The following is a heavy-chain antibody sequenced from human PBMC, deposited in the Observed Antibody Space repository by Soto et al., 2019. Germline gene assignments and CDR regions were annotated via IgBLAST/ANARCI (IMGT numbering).Heavy chain of an antibody. CDR3: ARLYFYGSGSYYPPHFFDY. Sequence: PGESLKISCKVSGYRFSNYWIGWVRQMPGKGLEWMGIIYPDDSDTRCSPSFQGQVTVSADKSINTAYLQWSGLKASDTAMYYCARLYFYGSGSYYPPHFFDYWGQGTLVTVSS. CDR1: GYRFSNYW. V-gene: IGHV5-51*01. D-gene: IGHD3-10*01. J-gene: IGHJ4*02. CDR2: IYPDDSDT.